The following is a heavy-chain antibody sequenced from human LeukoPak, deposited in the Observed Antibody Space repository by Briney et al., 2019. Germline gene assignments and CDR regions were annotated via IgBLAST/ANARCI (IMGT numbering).Heavy chain of an antibody. CDR2: INHSGST. J-gene: IGHJ4*02. CDR3: ARGLRGAVAGPDY. Sequence: SETPSLTCAVYGGSFSGYYWSWIRQPPGKGLEWIGEINHSGSTNYNPSLKSRVTISVDTSKNQFSLKLSSVTAADTAVYYCARGLRGAVAGPDYWGQGTLVTVSS. D-gene: IGHD6-19*01. CDR1: GGSFSGYY. V-gene: IGHV4-34*01.